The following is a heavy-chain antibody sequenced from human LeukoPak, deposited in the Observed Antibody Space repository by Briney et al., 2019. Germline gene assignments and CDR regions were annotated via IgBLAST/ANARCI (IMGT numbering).Heavy chain of an antibody. J-gene: IGHJ3*02. V-gene: IGHV3-23*01. CDR1: GFSFRDYP. CDR2: ISAGADVI. Sequence: GGSLRLSCEAAGFSFRDYPMGWVRRASGKRLEWVSGISAGADVIFYADPVKGRFTISRDNSKNTLYLQMNSLRAEDSAEYYCAKSLLTTATGTGRAFDIWGQGTMVAVSA. CDR3: AKSLLTTATGTGRAFDI. D-gene: IGHD1-1*01.